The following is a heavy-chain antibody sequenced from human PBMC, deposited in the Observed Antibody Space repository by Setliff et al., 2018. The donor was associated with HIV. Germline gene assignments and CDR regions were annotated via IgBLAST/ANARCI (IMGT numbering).Heavy chain of an antibody. J-gene: IGHJ5*02. CDR2: IIPVFGTL. Sequence: ASVKVSCKASGGTFSSFAISWVRQAPGQGLEWMGEIIPVFGTLNYAQKFQGRVTITADELTGTAYMDLTNLRPEDTAAYYCARGRRVVPAAESNWFDPWGQGTLVTVSS. CDR1: GGTFSSFA. V-gene: IGHV1-69*13. D-gene: IGHD2-2*01. CDR3: ARGRRVVPAAESNWFDP.